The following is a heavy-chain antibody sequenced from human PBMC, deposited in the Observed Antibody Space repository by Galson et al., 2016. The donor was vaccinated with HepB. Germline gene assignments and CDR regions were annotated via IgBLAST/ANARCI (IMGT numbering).Heavy chain of an antibody. D-gene: IGHD3-22*01. V-gene: IGHV3-23*01. Sequence: SLRLSCAVSGFSFTSYAMNWVRQAPGKGLEWVSGISASGAGTFYADSVKGRFSISRDNSKNALYLQMNSLRADDTAVYYCAKDGGAMIVPSLGYWGQGTLVTVSS. CDR1: GFSFTSYA. CDR2: ISASGAGT. J-gene: IGHJ4*02. CDR3: AKDGGAMIVPSLGY.